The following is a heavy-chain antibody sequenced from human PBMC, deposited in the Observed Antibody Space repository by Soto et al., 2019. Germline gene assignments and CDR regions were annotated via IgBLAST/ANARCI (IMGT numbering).Heavy chain of an antibody. V-gene: IGHV3-30-3*01. Sequence: GGSLRLSCAASGFTFSSCAMHWVRQAPGKGLEWVAVISYDGSNKYYADSVKGRFTISRDNSKNTLYLQMNSLRAEDTAVYYCARVGEGGRSPKICSGGSCYSWGYYYYGMDVWGQGTTVTVSS. CDR1: GFTFSSCA. J-gene: IGHJ6*02. CDR2: ISYDGSNK. D-gene: IGHD2-15*01. CDR3: ARVGEGGRSPKICSGGSCYSWGYYYYGMDV.